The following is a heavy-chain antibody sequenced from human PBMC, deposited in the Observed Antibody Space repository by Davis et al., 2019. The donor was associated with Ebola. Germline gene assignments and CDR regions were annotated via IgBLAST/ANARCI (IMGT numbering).Heavy chain of an antibody. D-gene: IGHD1-26*01. CDR2: IFNSGTA. Sequence: MPSETLSLTCTVSGGSISGYQWAWIRQPPGKGLDYVGHIFNSGTASYKSALKSRVTISLDKSSNQFSLKLNSVTAADTAIYFCARDHMGSLDNWGQGTLVTVSS. J-gene: IGHJ4*02. V-gene: IGHV4-59*01. CDR1: GGSISGYQ. CDR3: ARDHMGSLDN.